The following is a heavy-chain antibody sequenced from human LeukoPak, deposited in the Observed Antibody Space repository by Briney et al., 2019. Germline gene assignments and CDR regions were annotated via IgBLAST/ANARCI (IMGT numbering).Heavy chain of an antibody. D-gene: IGHD2-2*01. J-gene: IGHJ5*02. CDR1: GGSITSYY. CDR2: VYYSGST. V-gene: IGHV4-59*01. Sequence: SESLSLTCTVSGGSITSYYWSWIRQPAGRGREWVGYVYYSGSTNYNRSLKSRVTMSVDTSNNHFSLKLSSVTAADTAVYYCARDLGFCSTTSCLNWFDPWGEGTLVTVSS. CDR3: ARDLGFCSTTSCLNWFDP.